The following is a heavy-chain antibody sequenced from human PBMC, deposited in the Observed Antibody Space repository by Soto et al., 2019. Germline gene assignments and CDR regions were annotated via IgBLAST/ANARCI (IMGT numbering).Heavy chain of an antibody. Sequence: ASVKVSCKASGGTFSSYAISWVRQAPGQGLEWMGGIIPIFGTANYAQKFQGRVTITADESTSTAYMELSSLRSEDTAVYYCERVISSICTTLHYYYYGMDVLGQGTTGTVSS. D-gene: IGHD3-3*02. CDR1: GGTFSSYA. J-gene: IGHJ6*02. CDR2: IIPIFGTA. CDR3: ERVISSICTTLHYYYYGMDV. V-gene: IGHV1-69*13.